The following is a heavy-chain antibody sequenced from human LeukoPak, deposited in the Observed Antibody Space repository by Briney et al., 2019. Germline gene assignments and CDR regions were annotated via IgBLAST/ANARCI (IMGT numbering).Heavy chain of an antibody. CDR1: GYSINNYW. J-gene: IGHJ4*02. D-gene: IGHD1-26*01. CDR3: ARPSNSGSYTSWDFDY. CDR2: IYPAASDI. Sequence: GESLKISCKGSGYSINNYWIGWVRQMPGKGLEWMGIIYPAASDIRYSPSFQGQVTISADKSISTAYLQWSSLKASDTAMYYCARPSNSGSYTSWDFDYWGQGTLVTVSS. V-gene: IGHV5-51*01.